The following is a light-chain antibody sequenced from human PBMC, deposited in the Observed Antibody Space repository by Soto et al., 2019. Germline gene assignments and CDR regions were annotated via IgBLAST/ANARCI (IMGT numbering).Light chain of an antibody. CDR1: ENVGTN. Sequence: EIVLTQSPGTLSLSPGERATLSCRASENVGTNLAWYQQKPGQAPRLLIYGSSTRATGIPATFSGSGSGTEFTLTISSLQSEESAIYYCQQYNNWGLSFGGGTKVEIK. CDR2: GSS. CDR3: QQYNNWGLS. V-gene: IGKV3D-15*01. J-gene: IGKJ4*01.